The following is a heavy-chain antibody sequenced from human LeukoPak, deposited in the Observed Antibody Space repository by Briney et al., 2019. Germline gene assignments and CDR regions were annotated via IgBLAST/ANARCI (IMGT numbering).Heavy chain of an antibody. D-gene: IGHD2-2*01. V-gene: IGHV1-69*05. CDR3: ARVLGYCSSTSCYFDY. J-gene: IGHJ4*02. CDR2: IIPIFGTA. Sequence: ASVKVSCKASGGTFSSYAISWVRQAPGQGLEWMGGIIPIFGTANYAQKFQGRVTITTDESTSTAYMELSSLRSEDTAVYYCARVLGYCSSTSCYFDYWGQGTLATVSS. CDR1: GGTFSSYA.